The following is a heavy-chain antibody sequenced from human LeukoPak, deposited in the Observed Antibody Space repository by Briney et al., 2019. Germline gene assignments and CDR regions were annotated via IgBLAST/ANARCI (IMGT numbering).Heavy chain of an antibody. J-gene: IGHJ6*03. CDR3: ARAGTTYYYYYMDV. Sequence: GGSLRLSCAASGFTVSSNYMSWVRQAPGKGLEWVSVIYSGGSTYYADSVKGRFTISRDNSKNTLYLQMNSLRAEDTAVYCCARAGTTYYYYYMDVWGKGTTVTVSS. D-gene: IGHD1-1*01. CDR1: GFTVSSNY. V-gene: IGHV3-66*02. CDR2: IYSGGST.